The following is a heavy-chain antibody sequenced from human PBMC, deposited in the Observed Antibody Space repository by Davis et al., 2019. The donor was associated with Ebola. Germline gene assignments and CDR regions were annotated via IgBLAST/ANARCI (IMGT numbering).Heavy chain of an antibody. Sequence: SVKVSCKASGGTFSSYAISWVRQAPGQGLEWMGGIIPIFGIANYAQKFQGRVTITADKSTSTAYMELSSLRSEDTAVYYCARDVSQQLVPTGWFDPWGQGTLVTVSS. CDR3: ARDVSQQLVPTGWFDP. J-gene: IGHJ5*02. D-gene: IGHD6-13*01. CDR1: GGTFSSYA. V-gene: IGHV1-69*10. CDR2: IIPIFGIA.